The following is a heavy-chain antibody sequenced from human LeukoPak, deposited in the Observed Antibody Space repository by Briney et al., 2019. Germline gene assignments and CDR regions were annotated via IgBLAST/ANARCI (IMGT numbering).Heavy chain of an antibody. CDR3: AREEISSYLLNLNWSGTRPYWYFDL. CDR1: GYTFTGYY. Sequence: ASVKVSCKASGYTFTGYYMHWVRQAPGQGLEWMGWINPNSGGTNYAQKFQGRVTMTRDTSISTAYMELSRLRSDDTAVYYYAREEISSYLLNLNWSGTRPYWYFDLWGRGTLVTVSS. CDR2: INPNSGGT. D-gene: IGHD2-2*01. J-gene: IGHJ2*01. V-gene: IGHV1-2*02.